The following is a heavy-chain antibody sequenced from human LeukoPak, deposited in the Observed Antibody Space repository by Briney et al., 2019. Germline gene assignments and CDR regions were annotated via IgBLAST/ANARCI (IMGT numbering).Heavy chain of an antibody. V-gene: IGHV3-66*01. J-gene: IGHJ4*02. D-gene: IGHD3-3*01. CDR2: IYSGGST. CDR3: ARDDDFWSGYYSQFDY. Sequence: GGSLRLSCAASGFTVSSNYMSWVRQAPGKGLEWVSVIYSGGSTYYADSVKGRFTISRDNSKNTLYLQMNSLRAEDTAVYYCARDDDFWSGYYSQFDYWGQGTLVTVSS. CDR1: GFTVSSNY.